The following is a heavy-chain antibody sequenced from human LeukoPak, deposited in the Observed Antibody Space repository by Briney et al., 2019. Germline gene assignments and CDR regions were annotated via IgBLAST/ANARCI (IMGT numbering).Heavy chain of an antibody. J-gene: IGHJ4*02. Sequence: GRSLRLSCAASGFTFSSYAMHWVRQAPGKGLEWVAVISYDGSNKYYADSVKGRFTISRDNSKNTLYLQMNSLRAEDTAVYYCVRDDRGIAVGSRDHGAQGSLVTVSS. CDR2: ISYDGSNK. CDR3: VRDDRGIAVGSRDH. D-gene: IGHD6-19*01. V-gene: IGHV3-30-3*01. CDR1: GFTFSSYA.